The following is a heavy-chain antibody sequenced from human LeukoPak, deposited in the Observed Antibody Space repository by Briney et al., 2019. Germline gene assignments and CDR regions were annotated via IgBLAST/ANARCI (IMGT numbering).Heavy chain of an antibody. J-gene: IGHJ4*02. Sequence: GRSLRLSCAASGFTFSSYGIHWVRQAPGKGLEWVAIIKEDGTEKYYVDSVKGRFTISRDNANSSLYLQLNSLRAEDTAVYYCARGGSRAPDYWGQGILVTVSS. V-gene: IGHV3-7*01. CDR2: IKEDGTEK. CDR3: ARGGSRAPDY. CDR1: GFTFSSYG.